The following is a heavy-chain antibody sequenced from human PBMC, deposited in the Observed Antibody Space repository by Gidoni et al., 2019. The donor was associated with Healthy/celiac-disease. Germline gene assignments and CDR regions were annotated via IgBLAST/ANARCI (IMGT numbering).Heavy chain of an antibody. CDR2: ISSSGSTI. CDR3: ARRGEYCTNGVCYGYYYYGMDV. V-gene: IGHV3-11*01. Sequence: QVQLVESGGGLVKPGGSLRLSCAASGFTFSDYYMSWIRQAPGKGLEWVSYISSSGSTIYYADSVKGRFTISRDNAKNSLYLQMNSLRAEDTAVYYCARRGEYCTNGVCYGYYYYGMDVWGQGTTVTVSS. D-gene: IGHD2-8*01. J-gene: IGHJ6*02. CDR1: GFTFSDYY.